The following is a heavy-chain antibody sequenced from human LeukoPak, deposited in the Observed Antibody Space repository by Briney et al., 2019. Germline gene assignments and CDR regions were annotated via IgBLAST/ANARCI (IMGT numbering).Heavy chain of an antibody. CDR1: GGSISSYY. D-gene: IGHD6-19*01. V-gene: IGHV4-59*01. J-gene: IGHJ4*02. CDR2: IYYNGNT. Sequence: SETLSLTCTVSGGSISSYYWGWIRQPPGKGLEWIGYIYYNGNTNYNPSLKSRVTMSVDTSKNQFSLKLSSVTAADTAVYYCARDPSSGWFAFNYWGQGTLVTVSS. CDR3: ARDPSSGWFAFNY.